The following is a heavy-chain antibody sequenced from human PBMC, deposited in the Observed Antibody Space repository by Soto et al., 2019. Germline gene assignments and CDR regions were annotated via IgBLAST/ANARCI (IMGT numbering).Heavy chain of an antibody. CDR1: GGSINNYY. Sequence: SETLSLTCTVSGGSINNYYWTWIRQPPGRGMEWIGYMYFFGTYNYNPSLKSRVTMSVDTSRNRFSLQLTSVIAADTAVYFCARGNYYLDFWGQGTLVTVSS. J-gene: IGHJ4*02. V-gene: IGHV4-59*01. CDR3: ARGNYYLDF. CDR2: MYFFGTY.